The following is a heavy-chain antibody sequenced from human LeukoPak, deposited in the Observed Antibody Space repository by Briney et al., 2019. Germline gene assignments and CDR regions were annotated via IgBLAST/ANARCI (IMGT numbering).Heavy chain of an antibody. CDR2: IKSDGSSI. V-gene: IGHV3-74*01. Sequence: GGSLRLSCAASGFTFSSYAMSWVRQAPGKGLVWVSRIKSDGSSIVYADSVKGRFTISSDNAKNTLYLQMNSLRADDTAVYYCTRGRSGPDYWGQGTLVTVSS. D-gene: IGHD5-12*01. CDR1: GFTFSSYA. CDR3: TRGRSGPDY. J-gene: IGHJ4*02.